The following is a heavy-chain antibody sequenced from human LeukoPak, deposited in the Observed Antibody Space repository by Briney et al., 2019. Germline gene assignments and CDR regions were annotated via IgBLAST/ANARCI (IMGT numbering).Heavy chain of an antibody. D-gene: IGHD5-24*01. CDR3: ARGGYNLDAFDV. CDR1: GGSIRSYY. CDR2: TYYTGST. V-gene: IGHV4-59*08. J-gene: IGHJ3*01. Sequence: PSETLSLTCTVSGGSIRSYYWNWIRQPPGRGLEWIGYTYYTGSTKYNPSLKSRLTISVDTSKNQFSLKLSSVTAADTAVYYCARGGYNLDAFDVWGQGTMVTVSS.